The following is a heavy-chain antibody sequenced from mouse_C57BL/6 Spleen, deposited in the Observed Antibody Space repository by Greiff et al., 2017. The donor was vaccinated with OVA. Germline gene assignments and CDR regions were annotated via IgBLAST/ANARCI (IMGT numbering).Heavy chain of an antibody. CDR1: GYTFTDYY. Sequence: EVQLQQSGPELVKPGASVKISCKASGYTFTDYYMNWVKQSHGKSLEWIGDINPNNGGTSYNQKFKGKATLTVDKSSSTAYMELRSLTSEDSAVYYCARSMITTVVEDYWGQGTTLTVSS. CDR2: INPNNGGT. CDR3: ARSMITTVVEDY. J-gene: IGHJ2*01. D-gene: IGHD1-1*01. V-gene: IGHV1-26*01.